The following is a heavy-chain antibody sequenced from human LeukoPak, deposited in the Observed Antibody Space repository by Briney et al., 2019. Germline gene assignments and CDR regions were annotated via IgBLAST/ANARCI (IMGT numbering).Heavy chain of an antibody. V-gene: IGHV4-59*01. D-gene: IGHD6-13*01. CDR2: IYYSGST. CDR3: AREVVAAAGTVDY. Sequence: SETLSLTCTVSGDSISGFYWSWIRQPPGKGLEWIGYIYYSGSTNYNPSLKSRVAISVDTSKNQFSLKLSSVTAADTAVYYCAREVVAAAGTVDYWGQGTLVTVSS. J-gene: IGHJ4*02. CDR1: GDSISGFY.